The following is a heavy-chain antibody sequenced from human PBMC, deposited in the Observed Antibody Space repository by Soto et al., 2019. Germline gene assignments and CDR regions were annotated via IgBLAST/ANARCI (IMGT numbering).Heavy chain of an antibody. D-gene: IGHD3-22*01. CDR2: ISSNSGTM. CDR3: ARDRFYYGSSGYYYFDY. V-gene: IGHV3-48*01. J-gene: IGHJ4*02. Sequence: GGSLRLSCAASGFTFSSYSMNWVRQAPGKGLEWVSYISSNSGTMYYADSVKGRFTTSRDNAKNSLYLQMSSLRAEDTAVYYCARDRFYYGSSGYYYFDYWGQGTLVTVSS. CDR1: GFTFSSYS.